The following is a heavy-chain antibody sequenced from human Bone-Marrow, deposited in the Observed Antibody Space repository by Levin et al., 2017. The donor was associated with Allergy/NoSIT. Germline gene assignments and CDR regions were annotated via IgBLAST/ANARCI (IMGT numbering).Heavy chain of an antibody. CDR3: TRQTAGGNYGDY. CDR2: IDPRDSDT. V-gene: IGHV5-51*01. J-gene: IGHJ4*01. Sequence: ASVKVSCKGSGYDFTTSWVAWVRQVPGRGLEWMGMIDPRDSDTRYSPSFRGQVSISADKSVNTAYLQWSRLEAADSAVYYCTRQTAGGNYGDYWGQGTRVTVSS. CDR1: GYDFTTSW. D-gene: IGHD4-23*01.